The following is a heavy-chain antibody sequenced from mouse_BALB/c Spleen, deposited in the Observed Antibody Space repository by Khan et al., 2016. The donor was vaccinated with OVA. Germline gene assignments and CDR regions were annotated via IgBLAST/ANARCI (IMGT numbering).Heavy chain of an antibody. CDR2: IDPFSGST. Sequence: EVQLQQSGPELMKPGASVKISCKASGYSFTTYYIHWVLQSPGTSLEWIGYIDPFSGSTTYNQTFKGKATLTVEKYSSTAYIHLSNLTSADSAVYYVTRHVFGALFTYWGQGTLVTVSA. CDR3: TRHVFGALFTY. V-gene: IGHV1S135*01. J-gene: IGHJ3*01. CDR1: GYSFTTYY.